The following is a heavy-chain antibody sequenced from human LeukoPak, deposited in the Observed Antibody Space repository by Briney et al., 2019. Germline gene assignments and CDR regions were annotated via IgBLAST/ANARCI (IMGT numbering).Heavy chain of an antibody. CDR3: ARATTIFGVVTHFDY. CDR2: ISSSSSYI. J-gene: IGHJ4*02. V-gene: IGHV3-21*01. D-gene: IGHD3-3*01. CDR1: GFTFSSYS. Sequence: PGGSLRLSCAASGFTFSSYSMNWVRQAPGKGPEWVSSISSSSSYIYYADSVKGRFTISRDNAKNSLYLQMNSLRAEDTAVYYCARATTIFGVVTHFDYWGQGTLVTVSS.